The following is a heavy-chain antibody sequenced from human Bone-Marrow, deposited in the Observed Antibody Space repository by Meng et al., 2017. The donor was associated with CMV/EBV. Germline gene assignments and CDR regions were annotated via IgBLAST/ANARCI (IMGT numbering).Heavy chain of an antibody. CDR3: AKDINWGFDP. CDR2: MRADDNNE. Sequence: VLLGGSGGGVVPRGGSLRLSCAGSGCSFRNLGMHWVRQAPGKGLEWVALMRADDNNEYYADSVKGRFTISRDVSKNTLYLQMNSLRPEDTAVYCCAKDINWGFDPWGQGTLVTVSS. D-gene: IGHD7-27*01. CDR1: GCSFRNLG. J-gene: IGHJ5*02. V-gene: IGHV3-30*02.